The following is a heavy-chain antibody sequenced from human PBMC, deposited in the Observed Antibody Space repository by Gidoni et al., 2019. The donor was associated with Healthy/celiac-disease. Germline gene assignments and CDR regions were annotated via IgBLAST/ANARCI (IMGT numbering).Heavy chain of an antibody. J-gene: IGHJ5*02. Sequence: QVQLQESCPGLVKPSETLSLTCTVSGGSVSSGSYYWSWIRQPPGKGLEWIGYIYYSGSTNYNPSLKSRVTISVDTSKNQFSLKLSSVTAADTAVYYCARDRGNRRNWFDPWGQGTLVTVSS. CDR1: GGSVSSGSYY. CDR3: ARDRGNRRNWFDP. CDR2: IYYSGST. D-gene: IGHD3-10*01. V-gene: IGHV4-61*01.